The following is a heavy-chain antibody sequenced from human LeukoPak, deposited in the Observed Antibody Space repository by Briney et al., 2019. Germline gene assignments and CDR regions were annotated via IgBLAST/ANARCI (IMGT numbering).Heavy chain of an antibody. CDR3: ARVSRRWYYFDY. J-gene: IGHJ4*02. CDR2: IYYSGST. CDR1: GGSISSGGYY. V-gene: IGHV4-31*03. D-gene: IGHD6-13*01. Sequence: SETLSLTCTVSGGSISSGGYYWSWIRQHPGKGLEWIGYIYYSGSTYYNPSLKSRVTISVDTSKNQFSLKLSSVTAADTAVYYCARVSRRWYYFDYWGQGTLVTVSS.